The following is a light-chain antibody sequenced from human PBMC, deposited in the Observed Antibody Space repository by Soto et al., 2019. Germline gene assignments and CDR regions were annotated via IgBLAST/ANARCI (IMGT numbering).Light chain of an antibody. J-gene: IGKJ5*01. CDR2: AAS. CDR1: QGVSSY. Sequence: DIQLTQSPSFLSASRGDRVTITCRASQGVSSYLAWYQQKPGKAPKLLIYAASTLQSGVPSRFSGSGSGTEFTLTISSLQPEDFATYYCQQLNNYPITFGQGTRLEIK. CDR3: QQLNNYPIT. V-gene: IGKV1-9*01.